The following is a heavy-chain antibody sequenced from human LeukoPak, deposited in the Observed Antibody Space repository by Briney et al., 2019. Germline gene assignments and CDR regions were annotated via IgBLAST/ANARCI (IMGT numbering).Heavy chain of an antibody. Sequence: GGSLRLSCAASGFAFSNYAMSWVRQAPGKGLEWVSAISGDGGSTYYADSVKGRFAISRDNSKNTLFLQMSSLSAEDTAVYYCARGRFYHDSPEWGQGTLVTVSS. CDR3: ARGRFYHDSPE. CDR1: GFAFSNYA. J-gene: IGHJ4*02. CDR2: ISGDGGST. D-gene: IGHD3-22*01. V-gene: IGHV3-23*01.